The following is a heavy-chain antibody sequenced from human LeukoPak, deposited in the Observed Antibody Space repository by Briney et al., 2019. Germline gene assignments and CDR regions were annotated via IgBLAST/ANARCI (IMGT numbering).Heavy chain of an antibody. J-gene: IGHJ4*02. V-gene: IGHV4-38-2*02. CDR1: GYSISSGYY. D-gene: IGHD6-19*01. Sequence: KASETLSLTCTVSGYSISSGYYWGWIRQPPGKGLEWIGSIYHSGSTYYNPSLKSRVTISVDTSKNQFSLKLSSVTAADTAVYYCARGYSSGWWAYLDYWGQGTLVTVSS. CDR3: ARGYSSGWWAYLDY. CDR2: IYHSGST.